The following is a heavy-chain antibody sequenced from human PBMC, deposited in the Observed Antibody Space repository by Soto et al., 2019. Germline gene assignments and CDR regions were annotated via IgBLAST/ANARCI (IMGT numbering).Heavy chain of an antibody. Sequence: GGSLRLSCAASGFTFSNSAMTWVRQAPARGLEGVATIGYSDSGGSTFYADSVKGRFTISRYDSKNTLYLQMRSLRAEDTAMYYCAKVRVGTDVDFHXWGQGALVTVSX. D-gene: IGHD2-21*02. CDR2: IGYSDSGGST. V-gene: IGHV3-23*01. CDR1: GFTFSNSA. CDR3: AKVRVGTDVDFHX. J-gene: IGHJ4*02.